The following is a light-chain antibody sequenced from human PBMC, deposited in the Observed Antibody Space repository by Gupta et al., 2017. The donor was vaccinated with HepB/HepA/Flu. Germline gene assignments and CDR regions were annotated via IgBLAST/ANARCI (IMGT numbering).Light chain of an antibody. J-gene: IGKJ1*01. CDR1: QSIGTS. CDR2: YAS. Sequence: ELVLTQSPDFQSVTPKEKVTITCRATQSIGTSLHWYQHKPDQSPKLLIKYASQSFSGVPSRFSGSGSGTDFTLTINSLEAGDAATYFCQQTSSLPWTFGQGTKVEIK. V-gene: IGKV6-21*01. CDR3: QQTSSLPWT.